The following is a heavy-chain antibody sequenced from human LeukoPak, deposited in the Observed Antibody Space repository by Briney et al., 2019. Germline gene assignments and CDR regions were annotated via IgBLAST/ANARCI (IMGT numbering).Heavy chain of an antibody. CDR1: GGSISSGGYY. CDR3: ARKDYGSGSFSRSFGF. V-gene: IGHV4-30-2*01. CDR2: IYHSGST. D-gene: IGHD3-10*01. J-gene: IGHJ4*02. Sequence: SETLSLTCTVSGGSISSGGYYWSWIRQPPGKGLEWIGYIYHSGSTYYNPSLKSRVTISVDRSKNQFSLKLTSVTAADTAVYYCARKDYGSGSFSRSFGFWGQGTLVTVSS.